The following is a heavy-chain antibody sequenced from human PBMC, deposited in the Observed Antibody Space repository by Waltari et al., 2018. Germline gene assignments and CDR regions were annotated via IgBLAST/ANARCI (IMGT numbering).Heavy chain of an antibody. D-gene: IGHD6-13*01. CDR3: ARARPPGIAAAGRFDY. Sequence: QVQLQESGPGLVKPSETLSLTCTVSGYSISSGYYWGWIRQPPGKGLEWIGNIYHSGSTYYNPSLKSRVTISVDTSKNQFSLKLSSVTAADTAVYYCARARPPGIAAAGRFDYWGQGTLVTVSS. V-gene: IGHV4-38-2*02. CDR1: GYSISSGYY. J-gene: IGHJ4*02. CDR2: IYHSGST.